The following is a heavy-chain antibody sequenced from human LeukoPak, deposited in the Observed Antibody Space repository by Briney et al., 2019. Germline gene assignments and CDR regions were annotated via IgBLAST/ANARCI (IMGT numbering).Heavy chain of an antibody. Sequence: PGRSLRLSCAASGFTFSSYAMEWVCQAPGKGLQWVAFISSDGSNKYYADSVKGRFTISRDNSKNTLYLQMNSLRAEDTAVYYCARLAVWLQFRWSAFDIWGQGTMVTVSS. J-gene: IGHJ3*02. D-gene: IGHD5-24*01. CDR1: GFTFSSYA. CDR2: ISSDGSNK. V-gene: IGHV3-30-3*01. CDR3: ARLAVWLQFRWSAFDI.